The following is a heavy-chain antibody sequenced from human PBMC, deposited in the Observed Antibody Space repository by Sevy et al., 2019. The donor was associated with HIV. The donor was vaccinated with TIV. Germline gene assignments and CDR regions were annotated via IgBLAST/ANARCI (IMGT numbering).Heavy chain of an antibody. D-gene: IGHD4-17*01. Sequence: GGSLRLSCAASGFTFSDYYMSWIRQAPGKGLEWLSYISGSDNTIYYADSVKGRFTISRDNAKNSLYLQMNSLRAEDTAVYYCAGDHVKDGDLGDYYYYAIDVWGQGTTVTVSS. CDR1: GFTFSDYY. CDR2: ISGSDNTI. CDR3: AGDHVKDGDLGDYYYYAIDV. V-gene: IGHV3-11*01. J-gene: IGHJ6*02.